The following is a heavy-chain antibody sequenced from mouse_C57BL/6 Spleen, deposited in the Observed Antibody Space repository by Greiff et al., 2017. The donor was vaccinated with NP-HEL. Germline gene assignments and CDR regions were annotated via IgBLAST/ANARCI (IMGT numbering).Heavy chain of an antibody. J-gene: IGHJ4*01. D-gene: IGHD1-1*01. CDR1: GFSFNTYA. V-gene: IGHV10-1*01. CDR3: VSPLITGWDY. Sequence: EVQGVESGGGLVQPKGSLKLSCAASGFSFNTYAMNWVRQAPGKGLEWVARIRSKSNNYATYYADSVKDRFTISRDDSESMLYLQMNNLKTEDTAMYYCVSPLITGWDYWGQGTSVTVSS. CDR2: IRSKSNNYAT.